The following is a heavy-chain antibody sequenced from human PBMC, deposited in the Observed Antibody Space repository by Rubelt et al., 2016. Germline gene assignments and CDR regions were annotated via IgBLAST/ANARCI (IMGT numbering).Heavy chain of an antibody. D-gene: IGHD3-16*01. CDR2: ISYDGSNK. Sequence: SYAMHWVRKAPGKGLEWVAVISYDGSNKYYADSVKVRFTISRDNSKNTLYLQMNSLRAEDTAVYYCARDFMYWGQGTLVTVSS. V-gene: IGHV3-30*04. CDR3: ARDFMY. J-gene: IGHJ4*02. CDR1: SYA.